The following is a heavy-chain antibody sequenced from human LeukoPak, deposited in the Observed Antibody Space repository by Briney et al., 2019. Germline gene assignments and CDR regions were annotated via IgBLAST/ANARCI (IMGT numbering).Heavy chain of an antibody. D-gene: IGHD3-10*01. J-gene: IGHJ4*02. CDR2: ISSSGGII. CDR3: AKPYNPGSGSYDY. CDR1: GFTFSSYD. Sequence: GGSLRLSCAASGFTFSSYDMSWVRQAPGKGLEWVSVISSSGGIIYYADSVRGRLTISRDNSKNTLYLQVNSLRAEDTAVYYCAKPYNPGSGSYDYWGQGTLVTVSS. V-gene: IGHV3-23*01.